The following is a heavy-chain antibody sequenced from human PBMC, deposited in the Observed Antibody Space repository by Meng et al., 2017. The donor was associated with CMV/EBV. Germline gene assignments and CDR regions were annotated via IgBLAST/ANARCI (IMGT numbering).Heavy chain of an antibody. Sequence: SCAASGFTFSNAWMSWVRQAPGKGLEWVGRIKSKTDGGTTDYAAPVKGRFTISRDDSKNTLYLQMNSLRAEDTAVYYCARDLCGYCSSAPIDPWGQGTLVTVSS. CDR2: IKSKTDGGTT. J-gene: IGHJ5*02. CDR3: ARDLCGYCSSAPIDP. V-gene: IGHV3-15*01. D-gene: IGHD2-2*03. CDR1: GFTFSNAW.